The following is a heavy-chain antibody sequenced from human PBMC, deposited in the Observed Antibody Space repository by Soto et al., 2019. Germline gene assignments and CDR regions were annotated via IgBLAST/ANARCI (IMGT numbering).Heavy chain of an antibody. CDR2: IYHSGSP. CDR1: GVSISSNNW. CDR3: ARRGASGIDSSYYYGMDV. J-gene: IGHJ6*02. Sequence: QVQLQESGPRLVKPSGTLSLTCAVSGVSISSNNWWRWVRQPPGKGLEWIGDIYHSGSPDYSPSLKSRVTISVDNSKNQFSLKLTSVTAADTAVYYCARRGASGIDSSYYYGMDVWGQGTTVTVSS. V-gene: IGHV4-4*02. D-gene: IGHD3-10*01.